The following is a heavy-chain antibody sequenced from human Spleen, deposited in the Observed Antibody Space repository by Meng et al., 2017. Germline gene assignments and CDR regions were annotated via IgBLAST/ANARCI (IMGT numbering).Heavy chain of an antibody. CDR1: GFSLSSRGVG. D-gene: IGHD6-13*01. Sequence: ITLMESGPTLVKPTQTLTLTCTFSGFSLSSRGVGVGWIRQPPGKALEWLAVIYWDDDKRYSPSLRSRLTITKDTSKNQVVLTMTNMDPVDTATYYCAHSYSSNWPYWYFDLWGRGTLVTVSS. V-gene: IGHV2-5*02. J-gene: IGHJ2*01. CDR3: AHSYSSNWPYWYFDL. CDR2: IYWDDDK.